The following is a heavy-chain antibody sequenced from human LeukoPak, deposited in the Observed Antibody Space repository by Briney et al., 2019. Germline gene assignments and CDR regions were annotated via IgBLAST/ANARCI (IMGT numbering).Heavy chain of an antibody. CDR1: GDSMTKNY. V-gene: IGHV4-4*07. J-gene: IGHJ4*02. CDR2: VYSSGGT. Sequence: SETLSLTCTVSGDSMTKNYWNWIRLTAGEGLEWIVRVYSSGGTNYNPSLKSRVTISVDKSKSQFSLKLSSVTAADTALHYCARSIYGDYYLDYWGQGTLVAVSS. D-gene: IGHD4-17*01. CDR3: ARSIYGDYYLDY.